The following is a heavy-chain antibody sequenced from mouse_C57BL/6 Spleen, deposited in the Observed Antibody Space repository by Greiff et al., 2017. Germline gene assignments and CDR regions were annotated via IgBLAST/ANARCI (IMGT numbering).Heavy chain of an antibody. Sequence: QVQLQQPGAELVRPGSSVKLSCKASGYTFTSYWMDWVKQRPGQGLEWIGNIYPSDSETHYNQKFKDKATLTVDKSSSTAYMQLSSLTSEDSAVYYCARWSLYPDYYAMDYWGQGTSVTVSS. CDR3: ARWSLYPDYYAMDY. V-gene: IGHV1-61*01. J-gene: IGHJ4*01. D-gene: IGHD6-1*01. CDR1: GYTFTSYW. CDR2: IYPSDSET.